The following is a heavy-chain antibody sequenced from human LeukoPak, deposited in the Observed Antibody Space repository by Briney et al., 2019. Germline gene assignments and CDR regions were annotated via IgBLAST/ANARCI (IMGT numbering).Heavy chain of an antibody. CDR3: AKGEYFQH. J-gene: IGHJ1*01. CDR1: GFTFSSYG. Sequence: GGSLRLSCAASGFTFSSYGMHWVRQAPGKGLEWVAVISYDGSNKYYADSVKGRFTISRDNSKNTLYLQMNSLRAEDMAVYYCAKGEYFQHWGQGTLVTVSS. CDR2: ISYDGSNK. V-gene: IGHV3-30*18.